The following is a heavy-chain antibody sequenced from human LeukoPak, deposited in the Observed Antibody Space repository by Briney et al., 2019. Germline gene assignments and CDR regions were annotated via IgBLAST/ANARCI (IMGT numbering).Heavy chain of an antibody. CDR2: IYTSGST. CDR3: ARTWSGGDFENTFDY. J-gene: IGHJ4*02. CDR1: GGSISSYY. V-gene: IGHV4-4*07. D-gene: IGHD2-21*02. Sequence: PSETLSLTCTVSGGSISSYYWSWIRQPAGKGLEWIGRIYTSGSTNYNPSLKSRVTMSVDTSKNQFSLKLSSVTAADTAVYYCARTWSGGDFENTFDYWGQGTLVTVSS.